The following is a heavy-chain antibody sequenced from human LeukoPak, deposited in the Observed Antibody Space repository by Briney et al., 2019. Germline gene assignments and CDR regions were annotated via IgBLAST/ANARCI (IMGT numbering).Heavy chain of an antibody. CDR2: ISSSGSTI. V-gene: IGHV3-48*03. J-gene: IGHJ4*02. CDR3: ARSRRTYDFWSGYTTLNYFDY. D-gene: IGHD3-3*01. Sequence: QPGGSLRLSCAASGFTFSSYEMNWVRQAPGKGLEWVSYISSSGSTIYYADSVKGRFTISRDNAKNSLYLQMNSLRAEDTAVYYCARSRRTYDFWSGYTTLNYFDYWGQGTLVTVSS. CDR1: GFTFSSYE.